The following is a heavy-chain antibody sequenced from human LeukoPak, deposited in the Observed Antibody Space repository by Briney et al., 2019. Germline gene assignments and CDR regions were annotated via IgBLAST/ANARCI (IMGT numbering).Heavy chain of an antibody. CDR3: ARESGDYGDYALDY. D-gene: IGHD4-17*01. J-gene: IGHJ4*02. Sequence: GGSLRLSCAASGFTFSGYSMNWVRQAPGKGLEWVSSISSSSSYIYYADSVKGRFTTSRDNAKNSLYLQMNSLRAEDTAVYYCARESGDYGDYALDYWGQGTLVTVSS. V-gene: IGHV3-21*01. CDR1: GFTFSGYS. CDR2: ISSSSSYI.